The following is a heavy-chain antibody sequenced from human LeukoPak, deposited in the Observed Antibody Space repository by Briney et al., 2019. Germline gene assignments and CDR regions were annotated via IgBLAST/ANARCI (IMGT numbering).Heavy chain of an antibody. CDR1: GYSISSGYY. D-gene: IGHD3-22*01. CDR2: IYHSGST. V-gene: IGHV4-38-2*02. Sequence: SETLSLTCTVSGYSISSGYYWGWIRQPPGKGLEWIGSIYHSGSTYYNPSLKSRVTISVDTSKNKFSLKLSSVTAADTAVSYCARTGITMIDQSDYWGQGTLVTVSS. CDR3: ARTGITMIDQSDY. J-gene: IGHJ4*02.